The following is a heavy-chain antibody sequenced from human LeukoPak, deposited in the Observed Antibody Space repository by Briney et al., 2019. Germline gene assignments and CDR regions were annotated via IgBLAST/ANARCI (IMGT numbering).Heavy chain of an antibody. Sequence: GGSLRLSCAASVFTFSSYAMHWVRQAPGKGLEWVAVISYDGSNKYYADSVKGRFTISRDNSKNTLYLQMNSLRAEDTAVYYCAREQAAAGDAGSLGYFDYWGQGTLVTVSS. CDR1: VFTFSSYA. J-gene: IGHJ4*02. V-gene: IGHV3-30*01. CDR2: ISYDGSNK. D-gene: IGHD6-13*01. CDR3: AREQAAAGDAGSLGYFDY.